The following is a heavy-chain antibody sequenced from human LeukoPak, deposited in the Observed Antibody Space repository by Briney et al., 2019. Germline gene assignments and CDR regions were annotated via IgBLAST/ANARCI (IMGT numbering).Heavy chain of an antibody. CDR1: GFTFSSYA. V-gene: IGHV3-30*04. CDR3: ARDRTPFIAARPRYFDY. J-gene: IGHJ4*02. Sequence: GGSLRLSCATSGFTFSSYAMHWVRQAPGKGPERVAVISYDGSNKYYADSVKGRFTISRDNSKNTLYLQINSLRAEDTAVYYCARDRTPFIAARPRYFDYWGQGTLVTVSS. D-gene: IGHD6-6*01. CDR2: ISYDGSNK.